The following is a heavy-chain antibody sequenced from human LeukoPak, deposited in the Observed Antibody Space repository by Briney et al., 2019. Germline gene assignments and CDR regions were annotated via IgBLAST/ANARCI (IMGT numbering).Heavy chain of an antibody. CDR2: ISGTSSNI. J-gene: IGHJ4*02. Sequence: GGSLRLSCTASGFTFSSLSMNWVRQAPGKGLEWISYISGTSSNIYYADSVKGRFTISRDNAKNSLYLQMNSLRDEDTAVYYCARKGDYHDYWGQGTLVTVSS. CDR3: ARKGDYHDY. CDR1: GFTFSSLS. V-gene: IGHV3-48*02.